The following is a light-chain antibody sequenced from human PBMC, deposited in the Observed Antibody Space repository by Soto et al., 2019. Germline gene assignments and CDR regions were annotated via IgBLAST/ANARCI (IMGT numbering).Light chain of an antibody. Sequence: IQMTQSPPSLSASVGDRVTITCRASETIYRYLNWDQQKPGKAPSLLISDASTLQGGVQSRFSGSGSGTDFTLSISSLQSEDFATYYCQQSYKTQHTFGQGTKVEI. J-gene: IGKJ2*01. CDR3: QQSYKTQHT. CDR1: ETIYRY. V-gene: IGKV1-39*01. CDR2: DAS.